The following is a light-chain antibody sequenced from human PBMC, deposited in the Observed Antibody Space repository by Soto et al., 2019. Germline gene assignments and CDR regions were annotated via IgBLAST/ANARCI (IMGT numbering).Light chain of an antibody. Sequence: DIQMTQSPSTLSASVGDRVTITCRASQSISSWLAWYQQKPGKAPKLLIYATSSLESGVPSRFSRSRSGTDFTLTISSLQPDDFATYYCQHYNSNPWTFGQGTKVEVK. CDR1: QSISSW. J-gene: IGKJ1*01. V-gene: IGKV1-5*01. CDR3: QHYNSNPWT. CDR2: ATS.